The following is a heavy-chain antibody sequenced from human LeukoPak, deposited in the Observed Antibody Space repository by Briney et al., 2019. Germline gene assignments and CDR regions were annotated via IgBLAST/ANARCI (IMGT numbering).Heavy chain of an antibody. CDR2: FDPKNGET. CDR1: GYTLTELS. J-gene: IGHJ3*01. V-gene: IGHV1-24*01. D-gene: IGHD1-26*01. Sequence: ASVKVSCKVSGYTLTELSMHWVRQAPGKGLEWMGGFDPKNGETISAQKFQGRVTMTRDTSTSTVYMELGSLRSEDTAVYYCAKDMSGSYEGVDGFELWGQGTMVTVSS. CDR3: AKDMSGSYEGVDGFEL.